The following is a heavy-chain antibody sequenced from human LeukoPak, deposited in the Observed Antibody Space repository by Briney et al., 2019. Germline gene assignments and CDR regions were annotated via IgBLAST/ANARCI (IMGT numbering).Heavy chain of an antibody. CDR2: IYPGDSDT. V-gene: IGHV5-51*01. CDR1: GYSFTSYW. CDR3: ARGMGYYYDSSGYDY. Sequence: GESLKISCKGSGYSFTSYWIGWVRQMPGKGLEWVGIIYPGDSDTRYSPSFQGQVTISADKSISTAYLQWSSLKASDTAKYCCARGMGYYYDSSGYDYWGQGTLVTVSS. J-gene: IGHJ4*02. D-gene: IGHD3-22*01.